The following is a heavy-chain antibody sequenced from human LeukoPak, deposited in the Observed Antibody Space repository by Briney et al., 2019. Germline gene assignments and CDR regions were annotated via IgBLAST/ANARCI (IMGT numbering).Heavy chain of an antibody. CDR2: ISGSGGST. V-gene: IGHV3-23*01. CDR3: AKDFGLMDYDSSGYYYVDAFDI. Sequence: GGSLRLSCAASGFTFSSYAMSWVRQAPGKGLEWVSAISGSGGSTYYADSVKGRFTISRDNSKNTLYLQMNSLRAEDTAVHYCAKDFGLMDYDSSGYYYVDAFDIWGQGTMVTVSS. J-gene: IGHJ3*02. D-gene: IGHD3-22*01. CDR1: GFTFSSYA.